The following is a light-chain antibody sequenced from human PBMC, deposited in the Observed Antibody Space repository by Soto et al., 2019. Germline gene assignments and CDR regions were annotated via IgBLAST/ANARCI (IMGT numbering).Light chain of an antibody. CDR1: SSNIGSNY. J-gene: IGLJ2*01. CDR2: RNN. V-gene: IGLV1-47*01. CDR3: AAWDDSLSGPVV. Sequence: QPVLTQPPSASGTPGQRVTNSCSGSSSNIGSNYVYWYQQLPGTAPKLLIYRNNQRPSGVPDRFSGSKSGTSASLAISGLRSEDEADYYCAAWDDSLSGPVVFGGGTKLTVL.